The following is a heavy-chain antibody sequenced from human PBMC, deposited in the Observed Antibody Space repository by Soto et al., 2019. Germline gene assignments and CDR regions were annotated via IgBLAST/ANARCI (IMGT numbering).Heavy chain of an antibody. D-gene: IGHD1-26*01. CDR1: GGSISSSSYY. CDR2: IYYSGST. J-gene: IGHJ4*02. CDR3: ASLELLADHFDY. Sequence: SLTCTVSGGSISSSSYYWGWIRQPPGKGLEWIGSIYYSGSTYYNPSLKSRVTISVDTSKNQCSLKLSSVTAADTAVYYCASLELLADHFDYWGQGTLVTVSS. V-gene: IGHV4-39*01.